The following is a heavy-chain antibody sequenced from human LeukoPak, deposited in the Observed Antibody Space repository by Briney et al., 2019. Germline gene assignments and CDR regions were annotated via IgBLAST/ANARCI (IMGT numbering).Heavy chain of an antibody. CDR2: FDPEDGET. V-gene: IGHV1-24*01. D-gene: IGHD6-13*01. CDR1: GYTLTELS. J-gene: IGHJ4*02. CDR3: ATAPRYSSSWYYIDY. Sequence: GASVKVSCEVSGYTLTELSMHWVRQAPGKGLEWMGGFDPEDGETIYAQKFQGRVTMTEDTSTDTAYMELSSLRSEDTAVYYCATAPRYSSSWYYIDYWGQGTLVTVSS.